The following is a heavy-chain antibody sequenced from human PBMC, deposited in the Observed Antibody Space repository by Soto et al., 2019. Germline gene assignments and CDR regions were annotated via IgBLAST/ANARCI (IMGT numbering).Heavy chain of an antibody. Sequence: EVQLLESGGGLVQPGGSLRLSCAASGFTFSTFEMSWVRQAPGRGLEWVSFISDDSSRTYYADAVKGRFTISRDNSKHTLYLKMNSLTAEDTAVYACVKGGWLDFWGQGTLFTVSS. CDR1: GFTFSTFE. CDR2: ISDDSSRT. CDR3: VKGGWLDF. J-gene: IGHJ5*01. D-gene: IGHD3-16*01. V-gene: IGHV3-23*01.